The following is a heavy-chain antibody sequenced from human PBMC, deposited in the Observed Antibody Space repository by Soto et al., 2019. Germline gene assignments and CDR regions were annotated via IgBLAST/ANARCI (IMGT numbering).Heavy chain of an antibody. CDR3: GGVQPFPAQTGYDLMTTCFAS. J-gene: IGHJ4*02. V-gene: IGHV3-66*01. D-gene: IGHD5-12*01. CDR2: IYTDGST. Sequence: HPGGSLRLSCAVSGPTVSGRYMTWVRQPPGVGLQWVSVIYTDGSTYYADCVKGGFSISRDIARNMLYFQITTRSAKNPAVFYCGGVQPFPAQTGYDLMTTCFASWGQGALVTVSS. CDR1: GPTVSGRY.